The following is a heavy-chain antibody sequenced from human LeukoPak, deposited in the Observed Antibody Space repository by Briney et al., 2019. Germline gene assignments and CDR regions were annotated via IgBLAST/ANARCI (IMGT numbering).Heavy chain of an antibody. D-gene: IGHD6-19*01. Sequence: SETLSLTCTVSGGSVSSGSYYWSWIRQPPGKGLEWIGYIYYSGSTNYNPSLKSRVTISVDTSKNQFSLKLSSVTAADTAVYYCARDRYSSGWIDYWGQGTLVTVSS. J-gene: IGHJ4*02. CDR2: IYYSGST. CDR3: ARDRYSSGWIDY. V-gene: IGHV4-61*01. CDR1: GGSVSSGSYY.